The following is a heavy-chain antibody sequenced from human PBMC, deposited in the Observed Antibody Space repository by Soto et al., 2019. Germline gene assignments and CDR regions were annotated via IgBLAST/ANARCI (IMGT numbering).Heavy chain of an antibody. Sequence: QVHLVQSGAEVRKPGSSVKVSCKASGGTLSAYEITWVRQAPGQGLEWVGGVRPIFDATYSAQKFQGRVAITADESTSTAYMELSSLISADTAVYYCALRILERLGYGLDVWGQGTTVTVSS. V-gene: IGHV1-69*01. D-gene: IGHD3-3*01. CDR2: VRPIFDAT. J-gene: IGHJ6*02. CDR1: GGTLSAYE. CDR3: ALRILERLGYGLDV.